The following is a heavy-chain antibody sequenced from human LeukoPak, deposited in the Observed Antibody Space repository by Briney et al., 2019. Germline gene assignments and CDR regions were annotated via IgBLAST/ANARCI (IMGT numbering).Heavy chain of an antibody. CDR1: GFTFSGYP. Sequence: PGKSLRLSCAASGFTFSGYPIHWVRQAPGKGLEWVAVISYDGSNKYYADSVKGRFTISRDNSKNTLYLQINSLRPEDTAVYYCASGYTSANYYFDYWGQGTLVTVSS. D-gene: IGHD5-18*01. CDR3: ASGYTSANYYFDY. CDR2: ISYDGSNK. V-gene: IGHV3-30-3*01. J-gene: IGHJ4*02.